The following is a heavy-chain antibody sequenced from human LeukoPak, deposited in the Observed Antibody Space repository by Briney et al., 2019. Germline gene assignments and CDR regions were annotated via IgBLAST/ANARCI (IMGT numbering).Heavy chain of an antibody. D-gene: IGHD3-3*01. CDR2: INHSGST. CDR3: ARRITIFGVVAYYYYYGMDV. J-gene: IGHJ6*02. CDR1: GGSFSGYY. V-gene: IGHV4-34*01. Sequence: SETLSLTCAVYGGSFSGYYWSWIRHPPGRGLEWIGEINHSGSTNYNPSLKSRVTISVDTSKNQFSLKLGSVTAADTAVYYGARRITIFGVVAYYYYYGMDVWGQGTTVTVSS.